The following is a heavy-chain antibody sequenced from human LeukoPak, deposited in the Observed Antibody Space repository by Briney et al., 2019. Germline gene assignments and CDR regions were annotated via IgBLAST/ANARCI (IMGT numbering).Heavy chain of an antibody. Sequence: ASVKVSCKASGYTFTSYYMHWVRQAPGQGLEWMGIINPSGGSTSYAQKFQARVTMTRDMSTSTVYMELSSLRSEDTAVYYCARDRSGSDYDYWGQGTLVTVSS. V-gene: IGHV1-46*01. CDR2: INPSGGST. CDR3: ARDRSGSDYDY. CDR1: GYTFTSYY. J-gene: IGHJ4*02. D-gene: IGHD3-10*01.